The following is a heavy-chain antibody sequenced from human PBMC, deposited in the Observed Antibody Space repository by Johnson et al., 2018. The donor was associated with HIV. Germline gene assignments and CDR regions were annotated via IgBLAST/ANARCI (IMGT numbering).Heavy chain of an antibody. Sequence: MLLVESGGGLVQPGGSLRLSCGASGFTFNDHWMRWVRQAPGKGLVWVSRINGDGSRTSYADSVKGRFTIARANAKNPLFLERKSLRAEDTAVYYCVRTSCTGARCLGYDPLDVWGQGTMVTVSS. D-gene: IGHD3-16*01. J-gene: IGHJ3*01. CDR2: INGDGSRT. CDR1: GFTFNDHW. V-gene: IGHV3-74*02. CDR3: VRTSCTGARCLGYDPLDV.